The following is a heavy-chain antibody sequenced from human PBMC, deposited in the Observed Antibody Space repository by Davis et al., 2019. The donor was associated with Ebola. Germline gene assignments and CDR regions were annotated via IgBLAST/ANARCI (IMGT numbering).Heavy chain of an antibody. Sequence: ASVKVSCKASGYTFTGYYMHWVRQAPGQGLEWMGWINPNSGGTNYAQKFQGRVTMTRDTSISTAYMELSRLRSDDTAVYYCARDRPDDIRSVNWFDPWGQGTLVTVSS. CDR1: GYTFTGYY. D-gene: IGHD2-2*02. CDR2: INPNSGGT. CDR3: ARDRPDDIRSVNWFDP. V-gene: IGHV1-2*02. J-gene: IGHJ5*02.